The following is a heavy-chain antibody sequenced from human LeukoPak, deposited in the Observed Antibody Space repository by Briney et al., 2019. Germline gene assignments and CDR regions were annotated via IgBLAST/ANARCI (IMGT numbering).Heavy chain of an antibody. V-gene: IGHV3-23*01. J-gene: IGHJ5*02. CDR2: ISGSGGST. Sequence: GGSLRLSCAASGFTVSTNYMSWVRQAPGKGLEWVSAISGSGGSTYYADSVKGRFTISRDNSKNTLYLQMNSLRAEDTAVYYCAKDPNHQANNWFDPWGQGTLVTVSS. CDR1: GFTVSTNY. CDR3: AKDPNHQANNWFDP. D-gene: IGHD2-8*01.